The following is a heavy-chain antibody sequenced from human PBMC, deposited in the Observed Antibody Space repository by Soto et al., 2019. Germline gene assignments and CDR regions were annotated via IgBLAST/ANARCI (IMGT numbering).Heavy chain of an antibody. CDR2: ILVGGST. Sequence: PGGSLRLSCAASGFTCSSYDMSWVRQAPGKGLEWVSTILVGGSTHYPDSVKGRFTISGDNSKNTLFLQMNSLTAGDTAVYYCAKATATGGGAFDICGQGTMVTVSS. D-gene: IGHD2-8*02. J-gene: IGHJ3*02. V-gene: IGHV3-23*01. CDR3: AKATATGGGAFDI. CDR1: GFTCSSYD.